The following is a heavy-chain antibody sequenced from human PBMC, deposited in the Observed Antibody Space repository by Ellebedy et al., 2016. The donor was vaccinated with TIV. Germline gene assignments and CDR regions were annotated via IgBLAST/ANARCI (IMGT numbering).Heavy chain of an antibody. D-gene: IGHD6-19*01. J-gene: IGHJ6*02. V-gene: IGHV3-23*01. Sequence: GESLKISCAASGFIVTSNYMSWVRQAPGKGLEWVSRISGSGGRTYYADSVKGRFTISRDNSKNTLYLQMNSLRAEDTAAYYCAKSPEEKFGGWYAPDYYSDFAMDVWGQGTTVTVSS. CDR2: ISGSGGRT. CDR3: AKSPEEKFGGWYAPDYYSDFAMDV. CDR1: GFIVTSNY.